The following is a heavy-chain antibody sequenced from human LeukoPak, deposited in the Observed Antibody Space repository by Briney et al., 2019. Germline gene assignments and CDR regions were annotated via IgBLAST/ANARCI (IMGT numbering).Heavy chain of an antibody. CDR3: TREGMSKLMATMDAFDI. Sequence: GGSLRLSCTASGFTFGDYAMSWVRQAPGKGLEWVGFIRSKAYGGTTEYAASVKGRFTISRDDSKSIAYLQTNSLKTEDTAVYYCTREGMSKLMATMDAFDIWGQGTMVTVSS. V-gene: IGHV3-49*04. CDR2: IRSKAYGGTT. D-gene: IGHD5-12*01. J-gene: IGHJ3*02. CDR1: GFTFGDYA.